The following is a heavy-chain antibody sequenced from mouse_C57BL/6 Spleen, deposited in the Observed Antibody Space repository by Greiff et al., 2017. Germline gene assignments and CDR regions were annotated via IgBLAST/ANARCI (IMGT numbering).Heavy chain of an antibody. J-gene: IGHJ4*01. Sequence: QVQLQQPGAELVKPGASVKLSCKASGYTFTSYWMHWVKQRPGQGLEWIGMIHPNSGSTNYNEKFKSKATLTVDKSSSTAYMQLSSLTSEDSAVYYCARLDGYYVDYYAMDYWGQGTSVTVSS. D-gene: IGHD2-3*01. CDR1: GYTFTSYW. V-gene: IGHV1-64*01. CDR2: IHPNSGST. CDR3: ARLDGYYVDYYAMDY.